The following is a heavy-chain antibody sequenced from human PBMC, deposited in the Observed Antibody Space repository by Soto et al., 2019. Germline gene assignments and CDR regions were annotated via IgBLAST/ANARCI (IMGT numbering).Heavy chain of an antibody. CDR1: GFNFSTYW. Sequence: EVQLVESGGGLVQPGGSLRLSCAASGFNFSTYWMHWVRQAPGKGLVWVSRINSDASSTAYADSVKGRFTISRDNAKNTLYLQWNSLRAEDTAVYCCGSDSGKEGGICVGGQGTLVTGSS. CDR3: GSDSGKEGGICV. J-gene: IGHJ4*02. CDR2: INSDASST. V-gene: IGHV3-74*01. D-gene: IGHD3-10*01.